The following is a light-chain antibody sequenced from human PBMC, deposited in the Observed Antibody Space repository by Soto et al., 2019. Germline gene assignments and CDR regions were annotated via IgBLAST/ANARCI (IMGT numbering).Light chain of an antibody. CDR1: QSVGTNY. J-gene: IGKJ1*01. CDR3: QQYSRTLPWT. Sequence: EVVFKHSPATVSLSPGERATLSCRASQSVGTNYLAWYQQKPGQAPRLLIFGTSNRATDIPDRFGGSGSGTDFTLTINRLEPEDFAVYYCQQYSRTLPWTFGQGTKVAIK. CDR2: GTS. V-gene: IGKV3-20*01.